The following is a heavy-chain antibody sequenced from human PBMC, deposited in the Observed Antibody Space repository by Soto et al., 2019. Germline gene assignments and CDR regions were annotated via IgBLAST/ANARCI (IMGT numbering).Heavy chain of an antibody. CDR3: ARDPGSGSYYGWFDP. V-gene: IGHV4-59*01. CDR1: GGSISTYF. J-gene: IGHJ5*02. Sequence: SETLSLTCSVSGGSISTYFWSWIRQPPGKGLEWIGYIYYSGSTNYNPSLKSRVTISVDTSKNQFSLKLSSVTAADTAVYYCARDPGSGSYYGWFDPWGQGTLVTVSS. D-gene: IGHD3-10*01. CDR2: IYYSGST.